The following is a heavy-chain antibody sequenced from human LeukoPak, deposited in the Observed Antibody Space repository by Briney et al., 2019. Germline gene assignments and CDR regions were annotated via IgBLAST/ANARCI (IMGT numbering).Heavy chain of an antibody. CDR1: GGSFSGYY. D-gene: IGHD3-16*01. CDR2: INHSGST. V-gene: IGHV4-34*01. J-gene: IGHJ4*02. Sequence: PSETLSLTCAVYGGSFSGYYWSWIRQPPGKGLEWIGEINHSGSTNYNPSLKSRVTISVDTSKNQFSLKLSSVTAADTAVYYCAKKGVAGGAPYCFDYWGQGTLVTVSS. CDR3: AKKGVAGGAPYCFDY.